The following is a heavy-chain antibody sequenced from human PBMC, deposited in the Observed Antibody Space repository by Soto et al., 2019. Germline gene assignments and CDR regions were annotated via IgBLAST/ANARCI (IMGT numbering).Heavy chain of an antibody. Sequence: PSETLSLTCTVYGGSFSGCYWSWIRQPPGRGLEWIGEINHSGSTNYNPSLKSRVTISVDTSKNQFSLKLSSVTAADTAVYYCARVGYSYGRPYYYGMDVWGQGTTVTVSS. D-gene: IGHD5-18*01. CDR1: GGSFSGCY. J-gene: IGHJ6*02. CDR3: ARVGYSYGRPYYYGMDV. V-gene: IGHV4-34*01. CDR2: INHSGST.